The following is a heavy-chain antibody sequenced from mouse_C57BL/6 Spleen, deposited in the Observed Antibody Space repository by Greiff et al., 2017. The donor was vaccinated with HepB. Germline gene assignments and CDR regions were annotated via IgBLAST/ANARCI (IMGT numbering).Heavy chain of an antibody. D-gene: IGHD2-1*01. J-gene: IGHJ4*01. CDR3: ARSEGNHDAMDY. V-gene: IGHV1-53*01. Sequence: QVQLQQPGTELVKPGASVKLSCKASGYTFTSYWMHWVKQRPGQGLEWIGNINPSNGGNNYNEKFKSKATLTVDKSSSTAYMQLSSLTSEDSAVYYCARSEGNHDAMDYWGQGTSVTVSS. CDR2: INPSNGGN. CDR1: GYTFTSYW.